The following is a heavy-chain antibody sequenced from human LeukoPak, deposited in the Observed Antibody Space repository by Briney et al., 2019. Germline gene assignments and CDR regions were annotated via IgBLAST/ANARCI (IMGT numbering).Heavy chain of an antibody. CDR3: ARGPYSYDSSGAFDI. CDR2: IYYSGST. CDR1: GGSISSYY. Sequence: SETLSLTCTVSGGSISSYYWSWLRQPPGKGLEWIGYIYYSGSTNYNPSLKSRVTISVDTSKNQFSLKLSSVTAADTAVYFCARGPYSYDSSGAFDIWGQGTMVTVSS. J-gene: IGHJ3*02. V-gene: IGHV4-59*01. D-gene: IGHD3-22*01.